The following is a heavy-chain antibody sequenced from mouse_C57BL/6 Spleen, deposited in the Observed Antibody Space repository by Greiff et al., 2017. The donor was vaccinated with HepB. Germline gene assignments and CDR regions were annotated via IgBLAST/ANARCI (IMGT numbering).Heavy chain of an antibody. Sequence: VQLQQSGPELVKPGASVKISCKASGYAFSSSWMNWVKQRPGKGLEWIGRIYPGDGDTNYNGKFKGKATLTADKSSSTAYMQLSSLTSEDSAVDFCARAGMYYYGSSYVDFDYWGQGTTLTVSA. J-gene: IGHJ2*01. CDR2: IYPGDGDT. CDR3: ARAGMYYYGSSYVDFDY. CDR1: GYAFSSSW. V-gene: IGHV1-82*01. D-gene: IGHD1-1*01.